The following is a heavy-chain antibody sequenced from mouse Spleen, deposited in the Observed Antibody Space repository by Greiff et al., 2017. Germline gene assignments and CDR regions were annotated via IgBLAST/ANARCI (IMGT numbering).Heavy chain of an antibody. D-gene: IGHD2-10*01. CDR3: ARSYYGNYAWFAY. J-gene: IGHJ3*01. CDR2: INPYNDGT. V-gene: IGHV1-14*01. CDR1: GYTFPSYV. Sequence: EVQLQQSGPELVKPGASVTMSCKASGYTFPSYVMHWVKQKPGQGLEWIGYINPYNDGTKYNEKFKGKATLTSDKSSSTAYMELSSLTSEDSAVYYCARSYYGNYAWFAYWGQGTLVTVSA.